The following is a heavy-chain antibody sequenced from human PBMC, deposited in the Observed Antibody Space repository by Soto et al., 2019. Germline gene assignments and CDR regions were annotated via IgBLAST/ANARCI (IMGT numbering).Heavy chain of an antibody. D-gene: IGHD4-17*01. V-gene: IGHV4-59*08. CDR3: ARLMHFMLTTSDAFDI. CDR2: IYYSGST. Sequence: PSETLSLTCTVSGGSISSYYWSWIRQPPGKGLEWIGYIYYSGSTNYNPSLKSRVTISVDTSKNQFSLKLSSVTAADTAVYYCARLMHFMLTTSDAFDIRGQGTMVTVSS. CDR1: GGSISSYY. J-gene: IGHJ3*02.